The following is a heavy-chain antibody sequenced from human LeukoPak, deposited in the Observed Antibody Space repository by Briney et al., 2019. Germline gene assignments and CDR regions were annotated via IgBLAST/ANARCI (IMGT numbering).Heavy chain of an antibody. V-gene: IGHV3-30*02. CDR1: GFTFSNYG. CDR3: ASSRSSSGLQH. CDR2: IRHDGNNK. D-gene: IGHD3-22*01. Sequence: GGSLRLSCAASGFTFSNYGMHWVRQAPGKGLEWVAFIRHDGNNKYYADSVKGRFTISRDNSKNTLYLQMNSLRAEDTAVYYCASSRSSSGLQHWGQGTLVTVSS. J-gene: IGHJ1*01.